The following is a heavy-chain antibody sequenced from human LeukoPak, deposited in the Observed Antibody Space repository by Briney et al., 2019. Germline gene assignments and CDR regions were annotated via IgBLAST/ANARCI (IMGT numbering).Heavy chain of an antibody. CDR1: GFTFSSCA. J-gene: IGHJ3*02. Sequence: GGSLRLFCAASGFTFSSCAMSWVRQAPGKGLEWVSAISGSGGSTYYADSVKGRFTISRDNSKNTLYLQMNSLRAEDTAVYYCAKDYYDSSGYPPLDAFDIWGQGTMVTVSS. D-gene: IGHD3-22*01. CDR2: ISGSGGST. CDR3: AKDYYDSSGYPPLDAFDI. V-gene: IGHV3-23*01.